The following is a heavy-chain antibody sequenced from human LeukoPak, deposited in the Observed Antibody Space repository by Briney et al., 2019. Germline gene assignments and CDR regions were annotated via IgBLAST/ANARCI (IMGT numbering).Heavy chain of an antibody. V-gene: IGHV5-51*01. CDR1: GNNFNTYW. CDR3: ARLLNFAMDV. J-gene: IGHJ6*02. Sequence: GESLKISCKGSGNNFNTYWIGWVRLMPGKGLEWMGNIYPGDSDTRYSPSFQGQVTISADKSISTAYLQWSSLKASDTAFYYCARLLNFAMDVWGQGTTVTVSS. D-gene: IGHD1-1*01. CDR2: IYPGDSDT.